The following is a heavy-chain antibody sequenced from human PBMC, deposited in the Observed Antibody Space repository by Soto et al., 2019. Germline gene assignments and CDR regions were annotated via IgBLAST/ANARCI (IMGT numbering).Heavy chain of an antibody. J-gene: IGHJ4*02. V-gene: IGHV3-23*01. CDR1: GFSFGSYA. D-gene: IGHD3-3*01. Sequence: GGSLRLSCAASGFSFGSYALSWVRKAPGKGLDWVSTISGSDGKTFYADSVKGRFSISRDTSQSTLYLQMNSLRADDTAMYYCARWSYLDYWGQGTRVTVSS. CDR2: ISGSDGKT. CDR3: ARWSYLDY.